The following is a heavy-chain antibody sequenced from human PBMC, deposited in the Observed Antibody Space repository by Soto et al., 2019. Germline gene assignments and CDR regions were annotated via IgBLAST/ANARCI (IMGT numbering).Heavy chain of an antibody. Sequence: EVQLVESGGGLVQPGGSLRLSCAASGFTVSSNYMSWVRQAPGKGLEWVSVIYSGGSTYYADSVKGRFTISRDNSKNTLYLQMNSLRAEDTAVYYCARGSSWYPHDAFDIWGQGTMVTVSS. CDR2: IYSGGST. CDR1: GFTVSSNY. D-gene: IGHD6-13*01. V-gene: IGHV3-66*01. J-gene: IGHJ3*02. CDR3: ARGSSWYPHDAFDI.